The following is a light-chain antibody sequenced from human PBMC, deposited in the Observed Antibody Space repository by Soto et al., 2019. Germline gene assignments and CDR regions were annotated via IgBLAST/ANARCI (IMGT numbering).Light chain of an antibody. CDR2: GAF. CDR1: PSVTNY. V-gene: IGKV3-11*01. Sequence: EIVLTQSPATMSLSPGERATLSCRASPSVTNYLAWYQQKPGQAHRLLIYGAFNRATGIPARFSGSGSGTDFTLTISSLEPEDFAVYYGQQRNIWPTVTFGQGTRLEIK. J-gene: IGKJ5*01. CDR3: QQRNIWPTVT.